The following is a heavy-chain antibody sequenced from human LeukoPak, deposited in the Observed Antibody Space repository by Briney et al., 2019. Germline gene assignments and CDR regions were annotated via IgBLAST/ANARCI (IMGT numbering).Heavy chain of an antibody. CDR2: IKQDGSEK. V-gene: IGHV3-7*01. CDR3: ARMSPPFSA. Sequence: GGSLRLSCAASGFTFGNYWMSWVRQAPGKGLEWVANIKQDGSEKYYVDSVKGQFTISRDNAKNSLYLQMNSLRAEDTAVYYCARMSPPFSAWGQGTLVIASS. CDR1: GFTFGNYW. J-gene: IGHJ5*02.